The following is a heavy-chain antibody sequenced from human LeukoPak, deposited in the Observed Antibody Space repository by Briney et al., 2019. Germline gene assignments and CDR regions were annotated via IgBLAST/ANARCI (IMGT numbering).Heavy chain of an antibody. V-gene: IGHV3-43*02. J-gene: IGHJ4*02. CDR3: AKEDYSSSWYALDY. D-gene: IGHD6-13*01. CDR2: ISGDGGSI. Sequence: GGSLRLSCAASGFTFDDYAIYWVRQGPGKGLEWVSLISGDGGSIYYADSVKGRFTISRDNSKNSLYLQMNSLRTEDTTLYYCAKEDYSSSWYALDYWGQGTLVTVSS. CDR1: GFTFDDYA.